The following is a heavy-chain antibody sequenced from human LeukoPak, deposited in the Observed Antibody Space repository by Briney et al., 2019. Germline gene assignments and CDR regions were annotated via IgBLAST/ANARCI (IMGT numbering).Heavy chain of an antibody. CDR2: IIPIFGTT. D-gene: IGHD6-19*01. CDR1: GGTFSSYT. V-gene: IGHV1-69*13. Sequence: GASVKVSCKASGGTFSSYTISWVRQAPGQGLEWMGGIIPIFGTTNYAQKFQGRVTITADESTSTAYMELSRLRSDDTAMYYCARSPAGRKHFDYWGQGTLVTVSS. CDR3: ARSPAGRKHFDY. J-gene: IGHJ4*02.